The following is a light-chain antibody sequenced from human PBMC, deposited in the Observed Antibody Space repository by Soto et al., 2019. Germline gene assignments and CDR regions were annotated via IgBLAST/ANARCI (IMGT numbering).Light chain of an antibody. CDR1: QDIRTY. Sequence: IHLTQAPSSLSASVGDRVTITCRASQDIRTYLAWYQQSPGRAPKLLIYLASNLHTGVPSRFSGSRSGTEFTLTISGLQPEDFATYYCQQLDSDPPWMFGQGTRVEIK. CDR2: LAS. CDR3: QQLDSDPPWM. V-gene: IGKV1-9*01. J-gene: IGKJ1*01.